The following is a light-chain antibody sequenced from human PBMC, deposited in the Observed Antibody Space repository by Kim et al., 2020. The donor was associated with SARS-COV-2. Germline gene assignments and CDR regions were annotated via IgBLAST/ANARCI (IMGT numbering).Light chain of an antibody. CDR2: VNSDGSH. CDR1: SGHSSNA. Sequence: QPVLTQSPSVSASLGASVKLTCTLSSGHSSNAIAWHQQQPEKGPRYLMKVNSDGSHSKGDGIPDRFSGSSSGAERYLTVSSLQSEDDADYYCQTWGTGIRVFGGGTQLTVL. V-gene: IGLV4-69*01. CDR3: QTWGTGIRV. J-gene: IGLJ3*02.